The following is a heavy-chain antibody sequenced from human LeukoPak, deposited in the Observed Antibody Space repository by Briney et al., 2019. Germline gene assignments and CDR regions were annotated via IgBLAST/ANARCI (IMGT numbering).Heavy chain of an antibody. V-gene: IGHV3-15*01. J-gene: IGHJ4*02. CDR1: GFTFSNAW. CDR3: TTDNGIAVAGTLFDY. CDR2: IKSKTDGGTT. Sequence: GSLRLSCAASGFTFSNAWMSWVRQAPGKGLEWVGRIKSKTDGGTTDYAAPVKGRFTISRDDSKNTLYLQMNSLKTEDTAVYYCTTDNGIAVAGTLFDYWGQGTLVTVSS. D-gene: IGHD6-19*01.